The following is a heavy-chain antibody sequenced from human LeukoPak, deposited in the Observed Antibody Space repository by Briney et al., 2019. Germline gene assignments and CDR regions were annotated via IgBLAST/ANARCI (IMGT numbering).Heavy chain of an antibody. CDR1: GGSISSSIYY. D-gene: IGHD3-9*01. CDR2: IYYSGSS. CDR3: ARSLSAGYYPVVFDY. J-gene: IGHJ4*02. V-gene: IGHV4-39*01. Sequence: SATLSLTCTVSGGSISSSIYYWGWIRQPPGERLEWIGNIYYSGSSYYNPSLKSRVTISVDTSKNQFSLKLSSVTAADTAVYYCARSLSAGYYPVVFDYWGQGTLVTVSS.